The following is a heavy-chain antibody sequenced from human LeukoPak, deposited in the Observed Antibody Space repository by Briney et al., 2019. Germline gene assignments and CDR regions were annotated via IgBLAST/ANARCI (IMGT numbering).Heavy chain of an antibody. Sequence: GASVTVSCKASGYTFTGYYMHWVRQTPGQGLEWMGWINPNSGGTNYAQKFQGRVTMTRDTSISTAYMELSRLRSDDTAVYYCARDRGFGELLLFDYWGQGTLVTVSS. V-gene: IGHV1-2*02. J-gene: IGHJ4*02. D-gene: IGHD3-10*01. CDR2: INPNSGGT. CDR1: GYTFTGYY. CDR3: ARDRGFGELLLFDY.